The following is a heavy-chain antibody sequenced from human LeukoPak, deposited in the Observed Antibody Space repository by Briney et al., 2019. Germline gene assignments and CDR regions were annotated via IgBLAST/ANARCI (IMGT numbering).Heavy chain of an antibody. CDR1: GFTFSSYG. D-gene: IGHD2-2*02. V-gene: IGHV3-33*06. Sequence: GGSLRLSCAASGFTFSSYGMHWVRQAPGKGLEWVAVIWYDGSNKYYADSVKGRFTISRDNSKNTLYLQMNSLRVEDTAVYYCAKDALGYCSSTSCYTFDYWGQGTLVTVSS. CDR3: AKDALGYCSSTSCYTFDY. CDR2: IWYDGSNK. J-gene: IGHJ4*02.